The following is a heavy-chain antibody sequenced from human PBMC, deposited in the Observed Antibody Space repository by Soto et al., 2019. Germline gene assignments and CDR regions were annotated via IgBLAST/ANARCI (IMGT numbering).Heavy chain of an antibody. CDR1: GVSITDFY. Sequence: PSETLSLTCTVSGVSITDFYWTWIRQPAGGALEWIGRVHTSGSSSYNPSLKSRVTTSLDTSKNHFSLNLTSVTAADTAVYYCAVGAPHMWGQGTLVTVSS. V-gene: IGHV4-4*07. J-gene: IGHJ3*02. D-gene: IGHD3-3*01. CDR2: VHTSGSS. CDR3: AVGAPHM.